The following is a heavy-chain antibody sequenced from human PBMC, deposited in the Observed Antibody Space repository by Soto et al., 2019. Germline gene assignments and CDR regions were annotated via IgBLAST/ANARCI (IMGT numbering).Heavy chain of an antibody. J-gene: IGHJ1*01. Sequence: PGGSLRLSCAASGFTFSSYWMYWVRQAPGKGLVWVSRINSDGSSTSYADSVKGQFTISRDNAKNTLYLQMNSLRAEDTAVYYCARRGHYAEYFQHWGQGTLVTVSS. CDR1: GFTFSSYW. CDR2: INSDGSST. V-gene: IGHV3-74*01. D-gene: IGHD3-10*01. CDR3: ARRGHYAEYFQH.